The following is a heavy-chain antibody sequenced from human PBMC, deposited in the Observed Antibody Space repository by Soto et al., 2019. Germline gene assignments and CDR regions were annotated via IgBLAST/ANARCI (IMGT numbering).Heavy chain of an antibody. D-gene: IGHD3-10*01. CDR2: ISYDGSNK. V-gene: IGHV3-30*18. CDR3: AKDGASYYYYGMDV. J-gene: IGHJ6*02. CDR1: GFTFSSYG. Sequence: QVQLVESGGGVVQPGRSLRLSCAASGFTFSSYGMHWVRQAPGKGLECVAVISYDGSNKYYADSVKGRFTISRDNSKNTLYLQMNSLRAEDTAVYYCAKDGASYYYYGMDVWGQGTTVTVSS.